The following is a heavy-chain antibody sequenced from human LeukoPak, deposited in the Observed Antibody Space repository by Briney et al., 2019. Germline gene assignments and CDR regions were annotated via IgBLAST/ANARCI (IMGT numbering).Heavy chain of an antibody. CDR1: GFTFSTYA. V-gene: IGHV3-23*01. CDR2: IGGSDSRT. CDR3: AKDSSSYNWGYMDV. J-gene: IGHJ6*03. Sequence: GGSLRLSCAASGFTFSTYAMTWVRQAPGKGLEWVSIIGGSDSRTYYADSVKGRFTTSRDNSKNTLYLQMNSLRAEDTAVYYCAKDSSSYNWGYMDVWGKGTTVIVSS. D-gene: IGHD1-20*01.